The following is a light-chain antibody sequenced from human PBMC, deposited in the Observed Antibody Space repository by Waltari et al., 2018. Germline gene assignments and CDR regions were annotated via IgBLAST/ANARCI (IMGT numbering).Light chain of an antibody. J-gene: IGKJ1*01. V-gene: IGKV1-39*01. CDR2: AAS. CDR3: QQSYITPQT. Sequence: DIQMTQSPSSLSASVGDRVVITCRASQTISSFLNWYQHKAGQAHKLLIYAASSLQSGVPSRFSGSRSGTDFTLTISSLQPEDFATYYCQQSYITPQTFGQGTKVEIK. CDR1: QTISSF.